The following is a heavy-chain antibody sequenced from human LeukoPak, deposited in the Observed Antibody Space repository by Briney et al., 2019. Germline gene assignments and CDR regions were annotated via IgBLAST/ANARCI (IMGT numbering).Heavy chain of an antibody. CDR1: GGSFSGYY. CDR2: INHSGST. J-gene: IGHJ6*03. CDR3: ARGVRVAMYYYYYYMDV. D-gene: IGHD2-15*01. V-gene: IGHV4-34*01. Sequence: PSETLSLTCAVYGGSFSGYYWSWIRQPPGKGLEWIGEINHSGSTNYNPSLKSRVTISVDTSKNQFSLKLSSVTAADTAVYYCARGVRVAMYYYYYYMDVWGKGTTVTVSS.